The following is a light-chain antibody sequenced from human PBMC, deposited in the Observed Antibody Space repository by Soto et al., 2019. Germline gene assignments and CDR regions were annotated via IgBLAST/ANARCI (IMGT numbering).Light chain of an antibody. Sequence: EIGLTHSPGTLSLSPCERATLSCSASQSVSSNYLAWYQQRPGQAPRLLIYDASSRATGVPERFSGSGSGTDFTLTISRLEPEDFAVYYCHQYGGSPGTLGQGTKVDI. CDR3: HQYGGSPGT. CDR2: DAS. CDR1: QSVSSNY. J-gene: IGKJ1*01. V-gene: IGKV3-20*01.